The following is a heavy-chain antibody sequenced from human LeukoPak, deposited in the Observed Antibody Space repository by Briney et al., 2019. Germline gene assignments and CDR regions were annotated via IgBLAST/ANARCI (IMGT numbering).Heavy chain of an antibody. J-gene: IGHJ3*02. CDR3: AREALQSQSGKNAFDI. CDR1: GDSISSSNYY. D-gene: IGHD1-14*01. Sequence: SETLSLTCIVSGDSISSSNYYWAWIRQPPGKGLEWIGSIYSSGSTYYNPSLKTRVTISVDTSKNQFSLKLSSVTAADTAMYYCAREALQSQSGKNAFDIWGQGTMVTVSS. V-gene: IGHV4-39*01. CDR2: IYSSGST.